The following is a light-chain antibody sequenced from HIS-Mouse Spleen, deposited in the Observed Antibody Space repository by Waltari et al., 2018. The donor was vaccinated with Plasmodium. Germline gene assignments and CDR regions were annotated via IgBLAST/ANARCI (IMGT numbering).Light chain of an antibody. Sequence: QSVLTQPPSVSAAPAQPVPLSCSRSSSTIRHNYVPCYQQLTGTAPKLPIYDNNKRPSGIPDRFSGAKSGTSATLGITGLQTGDEADYYCGTWDSSLSAGVVFGGGTKLTVL. CDR1: SSTIRHNY. V-gene: IGLV1-51*01. CDR3: GTWDSSLSAGVV. J-gene: IGLJ2*01. CDR2: DNN.